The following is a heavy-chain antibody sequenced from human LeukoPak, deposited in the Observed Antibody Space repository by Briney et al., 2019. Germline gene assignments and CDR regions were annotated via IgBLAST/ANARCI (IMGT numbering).Heavy chain of an antibody. V-gene: IGHV4-34*08. CDR3: AASERHRGYRGSRFHY. CDR1: AATISGHY. Sequence: PSETLPLTCAVTAATISGHYSSWLRQPPGQGPHWTGEINHRGNTNYNPSLKSRLTISVDTSKNQFSLNLSFLTAADTAVYYCAASERHRGYRGSRFHYWGQGSLVPVS. J-gene: IGHJ4*02. D-gene: IGHD5-12*01. CDR2: INHRGNT.